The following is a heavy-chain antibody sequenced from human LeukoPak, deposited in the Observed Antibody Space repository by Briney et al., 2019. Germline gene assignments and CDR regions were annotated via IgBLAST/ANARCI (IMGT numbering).Heavy chain of an antibody. CDR3: AELGITMIGGV. J-gene: IGHJ6*04. V-gene: IGHV3-74*01. CDR2: INSDGGTT. D-gene: IGHD3-10*02. Sequence: VGSLRLSCGASGFTFGTYWMHCVRQAPGKGLVWVSGINSDGGTTTYADSVKGRFTISRDNAKNSLYLQMNSLRAEDTAVYYCAELGITMIGGVWGKGTTVTISS. CDR1: GFTFGTYW.